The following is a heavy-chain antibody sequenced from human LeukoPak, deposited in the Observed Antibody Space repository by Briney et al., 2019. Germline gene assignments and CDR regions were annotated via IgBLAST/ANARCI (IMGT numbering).Heavy chain of an antibody. D-gene: IGHD3-10*01. V-gene: IGHV3-30*01. Sequence: PGGSLRLSCAASGFTFSNYAMHWVRQAPGKGLEWVALISYDGTNKYYADSVKGRLTISRDNPKSTLYVQMNSLRAEDTAVYYCARDYSSGSYPRIYFDYWGQGTLVTVSS. CDR2: ISYDGTNK. CDR3: ARDYSSGSYPRIYFDY. J-gene: IGHJ4*02. CDR1: GFTFSNYA.